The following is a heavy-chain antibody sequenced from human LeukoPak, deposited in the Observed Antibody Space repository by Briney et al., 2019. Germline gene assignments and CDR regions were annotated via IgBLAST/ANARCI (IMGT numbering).Heavy chain of an antibody. J-gene: IGHJ6*02. Sequence: GGSLRLSCAASGFTFSSYEMNWVRQAPGKGLEWVSYISSSGSTIYYADSEKGRFTISRDNAKNSLYLQMNSLRAEDTAVYYCAREWVRGVTSSYYYYYGMDVWGQGTTVTVSS. D-gene: IGHD3-10*01. CDR3: AREWVRGVTSSYYYYYGMDV. CDR1: GFTFSSYE. V-gene: IGHV3-48*03. CDR2: ISSSGSTI.